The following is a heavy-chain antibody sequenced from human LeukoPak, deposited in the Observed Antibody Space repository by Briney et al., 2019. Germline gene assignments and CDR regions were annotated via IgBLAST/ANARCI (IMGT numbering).Heavy chain of an antibody. CDR3: ARDIDIVVVPAPGGSFDI. D-gene: IGHD2-2*01. V-gene: IGHV3-21*01. J-gene: IGHJ3*02. Sequence: GGSLRLSCAASGFTFSSYSMNWVRQAPGKGLEWVSSISSSSSYIYYADSVKGRFTISRDNAKNSLYLQMNSLRAEDTGVYYCARDIDIVVVPAPGGSFDIWGQGTMVTVSS. CDR2: ISSSSSYI. CDR1: GFTFSSYS.